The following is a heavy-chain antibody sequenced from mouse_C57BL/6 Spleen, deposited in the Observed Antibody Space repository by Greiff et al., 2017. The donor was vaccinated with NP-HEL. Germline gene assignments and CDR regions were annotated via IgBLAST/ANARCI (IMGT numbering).Heavy chain of an antibody. Sequence: QVTLKESGPELVKPGASVKISCKASGYAFSSSWMNWVKQRPGKGLEWIGRIYPGDGDTNYNGKFKGKATLTADKSSSTAYMQLSSLTSEDSAVYFCARSYGSSPFDYWGQGTTLTVSS. CDR2: IYPGDGDT. D-gene: IGHD1-1*01. J-gene: IGHJ2*01. V-gene: IGHV1-82*01. CDR1: GYAFSSSW. CDR3: ARSYGSSPFDY.